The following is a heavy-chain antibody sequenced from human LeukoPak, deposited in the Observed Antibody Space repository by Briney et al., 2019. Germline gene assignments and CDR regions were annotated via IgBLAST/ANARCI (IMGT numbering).Heavy chain of an antibody. CDR1: AYSFTNYW. J-gene: IGHJ4*02. CDR2: IDPGDSQT. CDR3: ARLYDSSGFPLDY. Sequence: GESLKISCKGSAYSFTNYWISWVRQMPGKGLEWMGRIDPGDSQTNYSPSFQGHVTISADKSISTAYLQWSSLKASDTAMYYCARLYDSSGFPLDYWGQGTLLTVSS. D-gene: IGHD3-22*01. V-gene: IGHV5-10-1*01.